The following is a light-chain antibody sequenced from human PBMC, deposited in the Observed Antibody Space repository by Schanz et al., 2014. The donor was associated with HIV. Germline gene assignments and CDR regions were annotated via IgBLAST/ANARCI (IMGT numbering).Light chain of an antibody. Sequence: EIVMTQSPATLSVSPGERATLSCRASQSVRSNLAWYQQKPGQAPRLLFYDASSRATGIPGRFSGSGSGTDFTLTISRVEPEDFAVYYCQQRSDWPPLTFGGGTKVEI. CDR2: DAS. J-gene: IGKJ4*01. CDR1: QSVRSN. CDR3: QQRSDWPPLT. V-gene: IGKV3-11*01.